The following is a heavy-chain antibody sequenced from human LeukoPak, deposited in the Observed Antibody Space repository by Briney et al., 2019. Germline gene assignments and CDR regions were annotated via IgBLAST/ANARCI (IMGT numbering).Heavy chain of an antibody. CDR3: AKTMGTSWDFDY. Sequence: PGGSLRLSCAASGFTVNSNYMSWFRQAPGQGLEWVSIIYSGGTTHYADSVKGRFTISRDNSKNRLYLQMNSLRAEDTAVYYCAKTMGTSWDFDYWGQGTLVTVSS. D-gene: IGHD2-2*01. J-gene: IGHJ4*02. V-gene: IGHV3-53*01. CDR1: GFTVNSNY. CDR2: IYSGGTT.